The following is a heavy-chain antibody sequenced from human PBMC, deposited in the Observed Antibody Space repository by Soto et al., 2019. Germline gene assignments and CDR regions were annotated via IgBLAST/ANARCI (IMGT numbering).Heavy chain of an antibody. V-gene: IGHV1-69*06. CDR2: LIHIFVTA. Sequence: QVQLVQSGAEVKKPGSSVKVSCKASGGTFSSYAISWVRQAPGQGLEWLGGLIHIFVTANYAQKFQGRVTITADKSTSTVYIELSSMRSEDTAVYYCASNGRIAARPWYFDSWGQGTLVTVSS. D-gene: IGHD6-6*01. CDR3: ASNGRIAARPWYFDS. J-gene: IGHJ4*02. CDR1: GGTFSSYA.